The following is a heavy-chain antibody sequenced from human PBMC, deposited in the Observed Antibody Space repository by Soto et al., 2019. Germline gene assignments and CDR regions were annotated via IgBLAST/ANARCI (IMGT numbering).Heavy chain of an antibody. V-gene: IGHV6-1*01. CDR1: GDSVSSNTAA. J-gene: IGHJ4*02. CDR2: TYYRSKWYN. D-gene: IGHD1-26*01. CDR3: VRDVGFDFDY. Sequence: SETLSFTCAISGDSVSSNTAAWNWIRQSPSRGLEWLGRTYYRSKWYNDYAVSVKSRITINPDTSKDQFSLHLNSVTPEDTALYYCVRDVGFDFDYWGQGTLVTVSS.